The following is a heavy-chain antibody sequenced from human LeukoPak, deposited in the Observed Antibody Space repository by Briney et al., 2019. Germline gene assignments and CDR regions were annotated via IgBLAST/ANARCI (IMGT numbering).Heavy chain of an antibody. CDR3: ARTRGYSGYDPYFDL. V-gene: IGHV4-4*07. D-gene: IGHD5-12*01. CDR2: IYTSGST. J-gene: IGHJ2*01. Sequence: SETLSLTCTVSGGSISSYYWSWIRQPAGKGLEWIGRIYTSGSTNYNPSLKSRVTMSVDTSKNQFSLKLSSVPAADTAVYYCARTRGYSGYDPYFDLWGRGTLVTVSS. CDR1: GGSISSYY.